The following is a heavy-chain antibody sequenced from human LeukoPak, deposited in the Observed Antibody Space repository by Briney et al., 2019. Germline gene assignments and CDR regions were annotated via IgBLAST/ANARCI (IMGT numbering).Heavy chain of an antibody. CDR1: GGSISSGGYY. CDR3: AREGFNQGLQRRNIWFDP. Sequence: SETLSLTCTVSGGSISSGGYYWSWIRQHPGKGLEWIGYIYYSGSTYYNPSLKSRVTISVDTSKNQFSLKLSSVTAADTAVYYCAREGFNQGLQRRNIWFDPWGQGTLVTVSS. V-gene: IGHV4-31*03. J-gene: IGHJ5*02. D-gene: IGHD6-25*01. CDR2: IYYSGST.